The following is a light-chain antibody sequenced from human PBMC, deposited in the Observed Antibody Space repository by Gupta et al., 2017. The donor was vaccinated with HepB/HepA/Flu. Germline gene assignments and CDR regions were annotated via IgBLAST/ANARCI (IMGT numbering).Light chain of an antibody. CDR1: SSDVGGYNH. CDR3: SSYTSSSTRV. Sequence: QSALTQPASVSASPGQSITISCTGTSSDVGGYNHFSWYQKQAGKATKFIIYDVSHRTAGVSKRFSGSKAGNTASLTISGLQAEDEAVYYCSSYTSSSTRVFGGGTKLTVL. CDR2: DVS. V-gene: IGLV2-14*03. J-gene: IGLJ3*02.